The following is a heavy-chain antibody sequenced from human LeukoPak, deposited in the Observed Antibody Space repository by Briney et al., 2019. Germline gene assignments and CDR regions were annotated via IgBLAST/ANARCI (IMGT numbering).Heavy chain of an antibody. CDR1: GFTFSSYA. J-gene: IGHJ4*02. Sequence: GGSLRLSCAASGFTFSSYAMSWVRQAPGKGLEWVSAISGSGGSTYYADSVKGRFTISRDNSKNTLYLQMNSLRAEDTAVYYCAKDAAEGGYCSGGSCYAAYAYFDYWGQGTLVTVSS. CDR2: ISGSGGST. CDR3: AKDAAEGGYCSGGSCYAAYAYFDY. D-gene: IGHD2-15*01. V-gene: IGHV3-23*01.